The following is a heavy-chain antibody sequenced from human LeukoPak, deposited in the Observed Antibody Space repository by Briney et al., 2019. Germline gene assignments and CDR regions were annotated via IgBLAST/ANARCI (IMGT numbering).Heavy chain of an antibody. V-gene: IGHV3-48*03. J-gene: IGHJ4*02. D-gene: IGHD6-13*01. CDR3: ARDGKQLRPFDY. CDR2: ISSSGSTI. CDR1: GFTFSSYE. Sequence: GGSLSLSCAASGFTFSSYEMNWVRQAPGKGLEWVSYISSSGSTIYYADSVKGRFTISRDNAKNSLYLQMNSLRAEDTAVYYCARDGKQLRPFDYWGQGTLVTVSS.